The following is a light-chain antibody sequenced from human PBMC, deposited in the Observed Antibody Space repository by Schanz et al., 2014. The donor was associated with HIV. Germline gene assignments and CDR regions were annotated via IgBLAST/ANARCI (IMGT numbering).Light chain of an antibody. Sequence: EIVLTQSPGTLSLSPGERATLSCRASQSVSSSYLVWYQQKPGQAPRLLIYGASSRATGIPDRFSGSGSGTDFTLTISRLEPEDFAVYYCQQYGSSRIFTFGPGTKVDLK. J-gene: IGKJ3*01. V-gene: IGKV3-20*01. CDR2: GAS. CDR3: QQYGSSRIFT. CDR1: QSVSSSY.